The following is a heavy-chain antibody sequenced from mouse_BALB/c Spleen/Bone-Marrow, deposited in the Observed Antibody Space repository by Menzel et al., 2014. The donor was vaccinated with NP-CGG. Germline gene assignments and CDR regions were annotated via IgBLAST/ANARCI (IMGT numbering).Heavy chain of an antibody. V-gene: IGHV1-37*01. D-gene: IGHD2-4*01. Sequence: EVQGVESGPELVKPGASVKISCKASGYSFTGYFMNWVKQSHGKSLEWIGRTNPYNGDTFYNQKFKGKATLTVDKSSSTAHMELLSLTSEDSAIYYCGRGDDYDGDFDRWGQGTTLTVSS. CDR2: TNPYNGDT. CDR1: GYSFTGYF. CDR3: GRGDDYDGDFDR. J-gene: IGHJ2*01.